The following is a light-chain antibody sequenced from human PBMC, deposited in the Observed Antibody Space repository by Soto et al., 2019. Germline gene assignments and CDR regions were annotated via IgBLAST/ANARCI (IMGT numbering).Light chain of an antibody. J-gene: IGLJ1*01. CDR2: EVT. CDR3: SSYTSVTTFVV. Sequence: QSVLTQPASVSGSHGQSITISCTGTSSDIGRYNFVSWYQQHPGKAPKLLVYEVTNRPSGVSNRFSGSKSGNTASLTIFGLQTEDEADYYCSSYTSVTTFVVFGTGTKLTVL. V-gene: IGLV2-14*01. CDR1: SSDIGRYNF.